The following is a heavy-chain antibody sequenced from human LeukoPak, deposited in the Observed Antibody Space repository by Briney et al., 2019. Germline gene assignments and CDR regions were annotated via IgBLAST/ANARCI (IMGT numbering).Heavy chain of an antibody. CDR3: ARTQIDYSGSYYLFDY. Sequence: SVKVSCKASGGTFSSYAISWVRQAPGQGLEWMGGIIPIFGTANYAQKFQGRVTITADESTSTAYMELSSLRSEDTAVYYCARTQIDYSGSYYLFDYWGQGTLVTVSS. CDR2: IIPIFGTA. V-gene: IGHV1-69*13. D-gene: IGHD1-26*01. J-gene: IGHJ4*02. CDR1: GGTFSSYA.